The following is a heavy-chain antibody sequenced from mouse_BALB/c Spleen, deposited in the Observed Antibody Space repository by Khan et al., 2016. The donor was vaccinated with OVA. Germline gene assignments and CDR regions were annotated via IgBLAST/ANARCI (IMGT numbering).Heavy chain of an antibody. CDR1: GYTFSSYW. J-gene: IGHJ2*01. V-gene: IGHV1-9*01. CDR3: ARRYYVSHYFDY. D-gene: IGHD1-1*01. Sequence: VQLQESGAELMKPGASVKISCKATGYTFSSYWIEWVKQRPGHGLEWIGEILPGSGSIDYNEKFKGKATFTADTSSNTACMQLSSLTSEDSAVYYCARRYYVSHYFDYWGQGTALTVSS. CDR2: ILPGSGSI.